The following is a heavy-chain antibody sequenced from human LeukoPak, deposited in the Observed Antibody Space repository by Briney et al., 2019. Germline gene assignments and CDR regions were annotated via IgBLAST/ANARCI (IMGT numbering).Heavy chain of an antibody. V-gene: IGHV1-2*02. CDR3: ARRGQHSSSWYGPSYYGMDV. J-gene: IGHJ6*02. D-gene: IGHD6-13*01. CDR1: GYTFTGYY. CDR2: INPNSGGT. Sequence: ASVKVSCKASGYTFTGYYMHWVRQAPGQGLEWMGWINPNSGGTNYAQKFQGRVTMTRDTSICTAYMELSRLRSDGTAVYYCARRGQHSSSWYGPSYYGMDVWGQGTTVTVSS.